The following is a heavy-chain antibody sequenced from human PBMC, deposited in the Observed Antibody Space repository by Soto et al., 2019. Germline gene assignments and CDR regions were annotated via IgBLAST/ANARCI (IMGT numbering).Heavy chain of an antibody. CDR3: ARAAENDYDAFDI. J-gene: IGHJ3*02. Sequence: SETLSLTCTVSGGFISRYYWSWIRQPPGKGLEWIGYIYYSGSTNYNPSLKSRVTISVDTSKNQFSLKLSSVTAADTAVYYCARAAENDYDAFDIWGQGTMVTVSS. V-gene: IGHV4-59*01. CDR2: IYYSGST. D-gene: IGHD1-1*01. CDR1: GGFISRYY.